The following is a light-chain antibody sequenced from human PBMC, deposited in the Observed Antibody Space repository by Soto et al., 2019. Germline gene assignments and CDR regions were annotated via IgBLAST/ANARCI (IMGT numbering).Light chain of an antibody. V-gene: IGKV1-33*01. CDR1: QDISNY. J-gene: IGKJ3*01. CDR3: QQYNNLPFT. Sequence: DIQMTQFPSSLSASVGDRVTITCQASQDISNYLNWYQQKPGEAPKLLIYDASNLETGVPSRFSGSGSGTDFTFTISSLQPEDIATYYCQQYNNLPFTFGPGTKVDIK. CDR2: DAS.